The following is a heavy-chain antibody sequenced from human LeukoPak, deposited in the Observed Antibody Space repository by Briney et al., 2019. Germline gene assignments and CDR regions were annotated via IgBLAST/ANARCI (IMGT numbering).Heavy chain of an antibody. J-gene: IGHJ4*02. CDR2: IYPGDFDT. Sequence: GESTKISCKASGYIFTSHWIAWVRQMPGKGLERMGIIYPGDFDTRYSPSFQGQVTISADKSISTAYLQWSSLKASDTAMYYCARLKVVVAASSFDYWGQGTLVTVSS. V-gene: IGHV5-51*01. CDR1: GYIFTSHW. D-gene: IGHD2-15*01. CDR3: ARLKVVVAASSFDY.